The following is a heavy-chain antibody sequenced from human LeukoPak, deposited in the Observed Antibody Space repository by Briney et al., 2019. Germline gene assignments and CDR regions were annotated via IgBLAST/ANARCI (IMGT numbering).Heavy chain of an antibody. CDR1: GYTFTDYY. CDR2: MNPNRGDT. V-gene: IGHV1-2*02. CDR3: ATNKEGKSLDY. J-gene: IGHJ4*02. Sequence: ASVKVSCKASGYTFTDYYIHWVRQAPGQGLEWMAWMNPNRGDTTYAQKFQGRVTMTRDTSISTAYMELSRLRFDDTAVYYCATNKEGKSLDYWGQGTLVTVSS.